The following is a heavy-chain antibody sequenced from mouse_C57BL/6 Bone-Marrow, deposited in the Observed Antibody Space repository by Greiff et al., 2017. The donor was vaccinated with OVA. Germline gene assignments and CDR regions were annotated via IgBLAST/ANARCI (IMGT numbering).Heavy chain of an antibody. CDR2: ISSGGSYT. CDR1: GFTFSRYG. D-gene: IGHD1-1*01. Sequence: EVKVVESGGDLVKPGGSLKLSCAASGFTFSRYGMSWVRQTPDKRLAWVATISSGGSYTYYPDSVKGRFTISRDNAKNTLYLQMSSLKSEDTAMYYCARRATVVATEDYWGQGTTLTGSS. V-gene: IGHV5-6*01. J-gene: IGHJ2*01. CDR3: ARRATVVATEDY.